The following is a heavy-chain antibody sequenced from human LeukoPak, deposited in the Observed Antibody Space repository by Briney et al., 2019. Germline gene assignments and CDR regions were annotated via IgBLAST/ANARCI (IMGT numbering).Heavy chain of an antibody. V-gene: IGHV3-74*01. Sequence: HPGGSLRLSCAASGFTFRSYWMHWVRQGPGKGLVWVSHINSDGSITSSADSVKGRFTISRDNAKNTLYLQMNSLRAEDTAVYYCARDNYYGMDVWGQGTTVTVSS. J-gene: IGHJ6*02. D-gene: IGHD2-15*01. CDR3: ARDNYYGMDV. CDR2: INSDGSIT. CDR1: GFTFRSYW.